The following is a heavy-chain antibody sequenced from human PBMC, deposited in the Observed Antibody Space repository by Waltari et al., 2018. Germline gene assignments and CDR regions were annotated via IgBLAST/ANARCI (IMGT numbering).Heavy chain of an antibody. V-gene: IGHV1-69*05. D-gene: IGHD6-13*01. CDR2: IITIFGTA. CDR1: GGTFSSYA. CDR3: ARAQQGGSSWYRGLDY. J-gene: IGHJ4*02. Sequence: QVQLVQSGAEVKKPGSSVKVSCKASGGTFSSYAISWVRQAPGHGLEWMGGIITIFGTANYAQKCQGGVTITTDESTSTAYMELSSLRSEDTAVYYCARAQQGGSSWYRGLDYWGQGTLVTVSS.